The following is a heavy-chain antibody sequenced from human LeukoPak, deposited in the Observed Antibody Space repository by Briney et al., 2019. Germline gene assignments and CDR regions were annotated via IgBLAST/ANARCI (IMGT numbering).Heavy chain of an antibody. Sequence: SETLSLTCAVYGGSFSGYYWSWIRQPPGKGLEWIGEINHSGSTNYNPSLKSRVTISVDTSKNQFSLKLSSVTAADTAVYYCARLDFSSGWFKYYFDYWGQGTLVTVSS. CDR1: GGSFSGYY. V-gene: IGHV4-34*01. CDR3: ARLDFSSGWFKYYFDY. J-gene: IGHJ4*02. D-gene: IGHD6-19*01. CDR2: INHSGST.